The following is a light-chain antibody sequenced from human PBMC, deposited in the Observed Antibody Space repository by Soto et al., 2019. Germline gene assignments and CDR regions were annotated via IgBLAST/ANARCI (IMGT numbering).Light chain of an antibody. CDR2: DVS. CDR1: SSDVGGYNY. V-gene: IGLV2-14*01. Sequence: SALTQPASLSGSPGQSIAISCTGTSSDVGGYNYVSWYQQHPGKAPKLMIYDVSNRPSGVSNRFSGSKSGNTASLTISGLQAEDEADYYCSSYTSSSTNYVFGTGTKVTVL. J-gene: IGLJ1*01. CDR3: SSYTSSSTNYV.